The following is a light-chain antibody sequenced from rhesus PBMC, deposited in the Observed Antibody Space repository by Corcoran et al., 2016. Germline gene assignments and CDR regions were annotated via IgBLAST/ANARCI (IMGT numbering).Light chain of an antibody. V-gene: IGKV2-104*02. J-gene: IGKJ4*01. CDR1: QSVWDSDDGSTY. Sequence: DIVMTQTPLSLPVTPGEPASISCRSSQSVWDSDDGSTYLDWDLQKPGQSPQLVIYEVSNRGNGGHVQPLFIYEVSPRAAGVPDRFSVCGADTDFTLKISRVGAEDVVVYYGMPGIEFPLTFRGGAKV. CDR2: EVS. CDR3: MPGIEFPLT.